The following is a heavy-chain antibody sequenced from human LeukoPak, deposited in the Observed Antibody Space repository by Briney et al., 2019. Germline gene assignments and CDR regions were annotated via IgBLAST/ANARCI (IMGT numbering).Heavy chain of an antibody. CDR2: IYTRGPT. J-gene: IGHJ6*03. V-gene: IGHV3-66*02. Sequence: WGSLRLSCAASGLSVSSNSMTWVRQAPGKGLEWVSVIYTRGPTYYSDSLKNRFTISRDNSKNTVYLQLNRMRVEDKAVYYCARRDIRINQMDVWGKGTTVTV. CDR3: ARRDIRINQMDV. D-gene: IGHD2-15*01. CDR1: GLSVSSNS.